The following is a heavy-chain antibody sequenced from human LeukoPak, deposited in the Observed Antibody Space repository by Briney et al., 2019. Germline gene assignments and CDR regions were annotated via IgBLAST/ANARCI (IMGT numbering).Heavy chain of an antibody. Sequence: GGSLRLSCAASGFTFSTYWMSWVRQAPGKGLEWVANINQDESEKYYVDSVKGRFTISRDNAKNSLYLQMNSLRAEDTAVYYCTRMQQQLAIDAFDIWGQGTMVTVSS. CDR1: GFTFSTYW. V-gene: IGHV3-7*05. D-gene: IGHD6-13*01. CDR3: TRMQQQLAIDAFDI. CDR2: INQDESEK. J-gene: IGHJ3*02.